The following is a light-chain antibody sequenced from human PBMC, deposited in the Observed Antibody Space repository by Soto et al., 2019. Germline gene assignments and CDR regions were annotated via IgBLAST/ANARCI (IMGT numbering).Light chain of an antibody. V-gene: IGKV3-11*01. J-gene: IGKJ1*01. Sequence: EIVLKQSPATLSLSPGERATLSCRASQSVSSYLAWYQQKPGQAPRLLIYDASTRATGIPARFSGSGSGTDFTLTISSLEPEDFAVYYCQQYGSSSWTFGQGTKVDIK. CDR3: QQYGSSSWT. CDR1: QSVSSY. CDR2: DAS.